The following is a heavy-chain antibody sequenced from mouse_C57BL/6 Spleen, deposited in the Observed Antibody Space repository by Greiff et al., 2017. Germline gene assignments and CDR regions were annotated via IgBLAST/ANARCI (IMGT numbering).Heavy chain of an antibody. CDR3: AKAYGYDGAWFAY. V-gene: IGHV2-4*01. CDR2: IWSGGST. CDR1: GFSLTSYG. D-gene: IGHD2-2*01. J-gene: IGHJ3*01. Sequence: QVQLQQSGPGLVQPSQSLSITCTVSGFSLTSYGVHWVRQPPGKGLEWLGVIWSGGSTDYNAAFISRLSISKDNSKSQVFFKMNSLQADDTAIYYFAKAYGYDGAWFAYWGQGTLVTVSA.